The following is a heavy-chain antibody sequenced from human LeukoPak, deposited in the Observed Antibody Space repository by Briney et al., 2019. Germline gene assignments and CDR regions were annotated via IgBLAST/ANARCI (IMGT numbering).Heavy chain of an antibody. J-gene: IGHJ4*02. D-gene: IGHD3-16*01. CDR3: AREDRERNVMRYFDY. Sequence: PGGSLRLSCAASGFTFSDYYMSWIRQAPGKGLEWVSYISSSSSTIYYADSVKGRFTISRDNAKNSLYLQMNSLRAEDTAVYYCAREDRERNVMRYFDYWGQGTLVTVSS. V-gene: IGHV3-11*04. CDR2: ISSSSSTI. CDR1: GFTFSDYY.